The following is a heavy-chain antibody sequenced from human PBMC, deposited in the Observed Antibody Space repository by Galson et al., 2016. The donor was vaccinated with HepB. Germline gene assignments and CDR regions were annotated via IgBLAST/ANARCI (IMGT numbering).Heavy chain of an antibody. CDR1: GFSFSDYY. CDR2: IRDIASSYIT. V-gene: IGHV3-72*01. Sequence: SLRLSCAASGFSFSDYYMDWVRQAPGKGLEWVGRIRDIASSYITEYAASVKGRFSISRDDSKNTLYLQMNSLKTEDTAVYYCRYGMDVWGQGTTVTVSS. CDR3: RYGMDV. J-gene: IGHJ6*02.